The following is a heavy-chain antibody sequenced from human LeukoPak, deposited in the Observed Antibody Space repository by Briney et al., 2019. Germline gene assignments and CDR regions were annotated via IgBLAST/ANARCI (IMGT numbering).Heavy chain of an antibody. CDR2: ISSSSDYI. CDR1: GFTFSSYS. V-gene: IGHV3-21*04. J-gene: IGHJ6*03. CDR3: ARPNFNYYYYYMDV. D-gene: IGHD1-1*01. Sequence: PGGSLRLSCAASGFTFSSYSLNWVRQAPGKGLEWVSSISSSSDYIYYADSVKGRFTISRDNARNTVYLHMNSLRAEDTAVYYCARPNFNYYYYYMDVWGKGTTVAISS.